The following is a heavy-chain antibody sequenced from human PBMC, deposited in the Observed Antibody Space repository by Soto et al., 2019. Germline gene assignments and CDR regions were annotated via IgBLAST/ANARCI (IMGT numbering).Heavy chain of an antibody. CDR3: ATHMGDY. D-gene: IGHD3-16*01. V-gene: IGHV4-39*01. J-gene: IGHJ4*02. CDR1: GGSISSSSYY. Sequence: PSETLSLTCTVSGGSISSSSYYWGWIRQPPGKGLEWIGSIYYSGSTYYNPSLKSRVTISVDTSKNQFSLKLSSVTAADTAVYYCATHMGDYWGQGTLVTVSS. CDR2: IYYSGST.